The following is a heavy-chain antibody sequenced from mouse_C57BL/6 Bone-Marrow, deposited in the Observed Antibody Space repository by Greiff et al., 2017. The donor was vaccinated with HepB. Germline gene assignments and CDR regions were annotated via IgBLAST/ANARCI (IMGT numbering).Heavy chain of an antibody. Sequence: EVKLVESGGDLVKPGGSLKLSCAASGFTFSSYGMSWVRQTPDKRLEWVATISSGGSYTYYPDSVKGRFTISRDNAKNTLYLQMSSLKSEDTAMYYCARHVSSSAWFAYWGQGTLVTVSA. CDR2: ISSGGSYT. D-gene: IGHD1-1*01. CDR3: ARHVSSSAWFAY. J-gene: IGHJ3*01. CDR1: GFTFSSYG. V-gene: IGHV5-6*01.